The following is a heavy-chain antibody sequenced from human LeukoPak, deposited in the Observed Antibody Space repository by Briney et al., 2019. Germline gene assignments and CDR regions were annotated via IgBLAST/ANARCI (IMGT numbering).Heavy chain of an antibody. D-gene: IGHD2-2*01. V-gene: IGHV3-30*18. Sequence: GGSLRLSCVASGFTFNNYGMHWVRQAPGKGLEWVAVISYDGSNEYYGDSVKGRFTISRENSENTLYLQMNSLGAEDTAVYYCAKDMDCSSISCRSTNYFDYWGQGTPVTVSS. CDR2: ISYDGSNE. CDR3: AKDMDCSSISCRSTNYFDY. J-gene: IGHJ4*02. CDR1: GFTFNNYG.